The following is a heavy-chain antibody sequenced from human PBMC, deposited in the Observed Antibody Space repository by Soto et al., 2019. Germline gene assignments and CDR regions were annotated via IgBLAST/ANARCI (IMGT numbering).Heavy chain of an antibody. J-gene: IGHJ5*02. CDR2: ISPSGGKT. D-gene: IGHD6-13*01. CDR1: GFTFSSYA. Sequence: GGSLRLSCAASGFTFSSYAMSWVRQAPGKGLEWVSAISPSGGKTYYADSVKGRFTISRDNSKNTLYLQMNSLRADDTAVYYCAKYIGQQLFDPWGQGTLVTVSS. CDR3: AKYIGQQLFDP. V-gene: IGHV3-23*01.